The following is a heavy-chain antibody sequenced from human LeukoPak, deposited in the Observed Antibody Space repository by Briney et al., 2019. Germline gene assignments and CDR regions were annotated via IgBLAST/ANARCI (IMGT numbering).Heavy chain of an antibody. D-gene: IGHD4-17*01. V-gene: IGHV4-4*07. CDR3: SRELYGDYVFDY. Sequence: SETLSLTCTVSGGSISSYFWSWIRQPAGKGLEWIGRIYTSGSPNYNPSLKSRVTMSVDTSKNQFSLKLSSVTAADTAMYYCSRELYGDYVFDYWAREPWSPSPQ. CDR2: IYTSGSP. J-gene: IGHJ4*02. CDR1: GGSISSYF.